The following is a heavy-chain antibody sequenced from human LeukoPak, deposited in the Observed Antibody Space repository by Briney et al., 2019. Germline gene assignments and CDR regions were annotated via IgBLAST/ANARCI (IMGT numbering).Heavy chain of an antibody. V-gene: IGHV3-23*01. CDR1: GFTFSSYA. D-gene: IGHD2-2*01. Sequence: GSLRLSCAASGFTFSSYAMSWVRKAPGKGLEWVSAISGSGGSTYYADSVKGRFTISRDNSKNTLYLQMNSLRAEDTAVYYCAKRGSSTSCFDYWGQGTLVTVSS. CDR3: AKRGSSTSCFDY. J-gene: IGHJ4*02. CDR2: ISGSGGST.